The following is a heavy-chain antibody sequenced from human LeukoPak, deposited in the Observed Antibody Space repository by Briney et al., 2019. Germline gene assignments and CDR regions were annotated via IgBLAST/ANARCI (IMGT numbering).Heavy chain of an antibody. V-gene: IGHV3-11*01. Sequence: PGGSLRLSCAASGFTFSDYYMSWIRQAPGKGLEWVSYISSSGSTIYYADSVKGRFTISRDNAKNSLYLQMNSLRAEDTAVYYCAKGLLAASPALDAFDIWGQGTMVTVSS. D-gene: IGHD6-13*01. J-gene: IGHJ3*02. CDR2: ISSSGSTI. CDR3: AKGLLAASPALDAFDI. CDR1: GFTFSDYY.